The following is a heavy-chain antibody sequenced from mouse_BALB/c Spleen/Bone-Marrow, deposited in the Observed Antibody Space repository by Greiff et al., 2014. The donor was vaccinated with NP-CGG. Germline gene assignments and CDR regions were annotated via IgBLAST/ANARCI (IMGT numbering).Heavy chain of an antibody. V-gene: IGHV5-9-4*01. CDR1: GFTFSTYA. Sequence: EVQLEESGGVLVKPGGSLKLSCAASGFTFSTYAMSWVRQCPEKRLEWVAEISSGGGYTYYPDNVTGRSTISRDNAKNTLSLEMSSLRSEDTAMYYYSRDGYGSSDWGQGTLVTVSA. CDR2: ISSGGGYT. D-gene: IGHD1-1*01. J-gene: IGHJ3*01. CDR3: SRDGYGSSD.